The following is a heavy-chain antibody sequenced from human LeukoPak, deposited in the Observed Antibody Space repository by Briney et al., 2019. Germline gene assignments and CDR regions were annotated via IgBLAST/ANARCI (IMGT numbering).Heavy chain of an antibody. CDR2: IYYSGST. V-gene: IGHV4-30-4*01. CDR1: GASVGIGDDE. J-gene: IGHJ5*02. Sequence: SQTRSLTCIVAGASVGIGDDEWGWIREPRGNGREWFAYIYYSGSTYYNPCHKCRGPIPVHTSKSQDSPKLSSVTPADTAGYYCARYSGSLNWLDPWGQGTLVTVPS. D-gene: IGHD5-12*01. CDR3: ARYSGSLNWLDP.